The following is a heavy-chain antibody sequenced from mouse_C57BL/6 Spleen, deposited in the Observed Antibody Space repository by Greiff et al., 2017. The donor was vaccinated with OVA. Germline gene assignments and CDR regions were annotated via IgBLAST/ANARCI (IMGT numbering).Heavy chain of an antibody. CDR3: ARGGYGNYFFDY. CDR1: GYTFTSYW. CDR2: IHPNSGST. J-gene: IGHJ2*01. V-gene: IGHV1-64*01. Sequence: VQLQQSGAELVKPGASVKLSCKASGYTFTSYWMHWVKQRPGQGLEWIGMIHPNSGSTNYNEKFKSKATLTVDKSSSTAYMQLSSLTSEDSAVYYCARGGYGNYFFDYWGQGTTLTVSS. D-gene: IGHD2-1*01.